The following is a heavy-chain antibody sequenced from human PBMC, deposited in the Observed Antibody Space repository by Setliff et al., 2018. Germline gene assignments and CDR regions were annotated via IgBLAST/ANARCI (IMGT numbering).Heavy chain of an antibody. J-gene: IGHJ3*02. CDR2: ISAYNGNT. CDR1: GYTFISYG. D-gene: IGHD2-2*01. CDR3: ARVLFHCSSTSCYLDAFDI. Sequence: ASVKVSCKASGYTFISYGISWVRQAPGQGLEWMGWISAYNGNTNYARKLQGRVTMTTDTSTSTAYMELRSLRSDDTAVYYCARVLFHCSSTSCYLDAFDIWGQGTMVTVS. V-gene: IGHV1-18*01.